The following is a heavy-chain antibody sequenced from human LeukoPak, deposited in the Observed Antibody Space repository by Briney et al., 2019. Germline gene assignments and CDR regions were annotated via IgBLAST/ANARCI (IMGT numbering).Heavy chain of an antibody. D-gene: IGHD3-22*01. V-gene: IGHV3-23*01. CDR3: AKEMIIVVGAFDI. CDR2: ISGSGGST. Sequence: GGSLRLSCAASGFTFSSYAMSWVRQAPGKGLEWVSDISGSGGSTYYADSVKGRFTSSRDNSKNTLYLQMNSLRAEDTAVYYCAKEMIIVVGAFDIWGQGTMVTVSS. CDR1: GFTFSSYA. J-gene: IGHJ3*02.